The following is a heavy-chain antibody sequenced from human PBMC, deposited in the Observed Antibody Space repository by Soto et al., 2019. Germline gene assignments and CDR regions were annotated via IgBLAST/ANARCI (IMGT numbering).Heavy chain of an antibody. CDR3: ASGRTEGHYFDS. V-gene: IGHV3-23*01. Sequence: GGSMRLSCAVSGFTFRSTGVSWVRQAPGKGLEWVSTIGGTDGGTYYADSVKGRFTISRDNSKNALYLQMNSLRAEDTAVYYCASGRTEGHYFDSWGQGTLVTVSS. D-gene: IGHD5-12*01. CDR1: GFTFRSTG. CDR2: IGGTDGGT. J-gene: IGHJ4*02.